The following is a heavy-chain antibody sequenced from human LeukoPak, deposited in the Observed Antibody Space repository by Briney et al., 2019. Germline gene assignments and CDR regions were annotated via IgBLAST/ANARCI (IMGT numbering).Heavy chain of an antibody. J-gene: IGHJ4*02. V-gene: IGHV1-69*06. CDR2: IIPIFGTA. D-gene: IGHD1-26*01. CDR3: ARGWRQRYSGSYYDGYYFDY. CDR1: GGTFSSYA. Sequence: GASVKVSCKASGGTFSSYAISWVRQAPGQGLEWMGGIIPIFGTANYAQKFQGRVTITADKYTSTAYMELSSLRSEDTAVYYCARGWRQRYSGSYYDGYYFDYWGQGTLVTVSS.